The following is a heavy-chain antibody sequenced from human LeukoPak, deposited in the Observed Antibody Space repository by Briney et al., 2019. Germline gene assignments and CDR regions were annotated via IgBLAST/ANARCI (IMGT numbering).Heavy chain of an antibody. CDR3: ARAPSEIGGYYPEYFRH. Sequence: GGSLRLSCAASGFTFSSYWMHWVRQAPGKGLVWVSRIKSDDSKRYADSVKGRFTIPRDNAKNTVSLQMTSLRAEDTGVYYCARAPSEIGGYYPEYFRHWGQGTLVIVSS. CDR2: IKSDDSK. D-gene: IGHD3-22*01. J-gene: IGHJ1*01. CDR1: GFTFSSYW. V-gene: IGHV3-74*01.